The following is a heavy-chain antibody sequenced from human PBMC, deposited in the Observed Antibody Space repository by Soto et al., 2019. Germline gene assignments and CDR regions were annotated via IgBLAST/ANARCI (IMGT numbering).Heavy chain of an antibody. V-gene: IGHV1-46*01. CDR2: INPSGGST. D-gene: IGHD2-21*02. CDR1: GYTFTSYY. Sequence: ASVKVSCKASGYTFTSYYMHWVRQAPAQGLEWMGIINPSGGSTSYAQKFQGRVTMTRDTSTSTVYMELSSLRSEDTAVYYCARPYWGGDCSRDAFDIWGQATMVTVSS. J-gene: IGHJ3*02. CDR3: ARPYWGGDCSRDAFDI.